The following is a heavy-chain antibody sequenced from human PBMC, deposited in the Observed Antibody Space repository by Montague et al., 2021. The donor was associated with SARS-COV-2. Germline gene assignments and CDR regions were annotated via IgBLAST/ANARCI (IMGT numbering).Heavy chain of an antibody. V-gene: IGHV4-59*11. CDR2: IYYSGGI. D-gene: IGHD3-10*01. CDR3: ASAVSVRRAVNWFDP. CDR1: GGSMSDHY. J-gene: IGHJ5*02. Sequence: SETLSLTCTVSGGSMSDHYWAWIRQPPGKGLEWLAYIYYSGGINSNAPLKSRVSMSVDTSKNQFSLTLTSVTAADTAVCYCASAVSVRRAVNWFDPRGQGALVTVSS.